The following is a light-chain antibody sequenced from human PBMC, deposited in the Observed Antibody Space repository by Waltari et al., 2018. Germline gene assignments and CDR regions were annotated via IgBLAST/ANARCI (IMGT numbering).Light chain of an antibody. CDR1: SSNIGSNN. CDR3: AAWDDSLNGPV. V-gene: IGLV1-44*01. CDR2: NNN. J-gene: IGLJ2*01. Sequence: QSVLTQPPSASGTPGQRVTISCSGSSSNIGSNNVNWYQQLPGTAPKLLIYNNNLRPSGVPDRFSGSKSGTSASLAISGLQSEDEADYYCAAWDDSLNGPVFGGGTKLTVL.